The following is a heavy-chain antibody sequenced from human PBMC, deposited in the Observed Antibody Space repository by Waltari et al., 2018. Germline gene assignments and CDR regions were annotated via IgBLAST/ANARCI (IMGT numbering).Heavy chain of an antibody. V-gene: IGHV1-18*01. CDR3: ARDGWRSGISY. Sequence: QVQLVQSGSEVKKPGASVRVSCKTSGYTFNSYSVTWLRQAPGQGLEWMGWISAYNGDTKYVESLEGRVTMTRDTSTTTVYMELRSLRSDDTAVYYCARDGWRSGISYWGQGTLVTVSS. D-gene: IGHD6-25*01. J-gene: IGHJ4*02. CDR1: GYTFNSYS. CDR2: ISAYNGDT.